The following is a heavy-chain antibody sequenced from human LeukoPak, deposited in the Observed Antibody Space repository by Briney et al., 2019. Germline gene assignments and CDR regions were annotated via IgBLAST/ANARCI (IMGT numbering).Heavy chain of an antibody. Sequence: GGSLRLSCAASGLTFSFFGMSWVRQAPGKGLEWVSGVTNSGASTYYADSVKGRFTISRDNSKNTLYLQMNSLRAEDTAVYYCAKGLGGFDYWGQGTLVTVSS. V-gene: IGHV3-23*01. J-gene: IGHJ4*02. CDR2: VTNSGAST. CDR3: AKGLGGFDY. CDR1: GLTFSFFG. D-gene: IGHD1-26*01.